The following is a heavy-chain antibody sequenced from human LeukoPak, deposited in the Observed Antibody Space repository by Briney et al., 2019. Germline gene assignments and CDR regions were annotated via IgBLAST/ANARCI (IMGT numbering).Heavy chain of an antibody. J-gene: IGHJ6*03. CDR2: LYISGIT. CDR3: ARYYYYYMDV. Sequence: PSETLSLTCTVSGGSISSYYWSWIRQPAGKGLEWIGRLYISGITNYNSSLKSRVTISVDTSKNQISLKLSSVTAADTAVYYCARYYYYYMDVWGKGTTVTVSS. CDR1: GGSISSYY. V-gene: IGHV4-4*07.